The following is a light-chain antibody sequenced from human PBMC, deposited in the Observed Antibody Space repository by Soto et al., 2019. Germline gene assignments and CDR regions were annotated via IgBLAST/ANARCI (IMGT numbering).Light chain of an antibody. CDR3: QQYKNWPAIT. Sequence: EIVMTQSPATLSVSPGERATLSCRASRSVSSNLAWYQQKPGQAPRLLIYAPSTRATGIPARFSGSGSGTEFTLTISSLQSEDFAISYCQQYKNWPAITFGQGTRLEIK. CDR1: RSVSSN. V-gene: IGKV3D-15*01. J-gene: IGKJ5*01. CDR2: APS.